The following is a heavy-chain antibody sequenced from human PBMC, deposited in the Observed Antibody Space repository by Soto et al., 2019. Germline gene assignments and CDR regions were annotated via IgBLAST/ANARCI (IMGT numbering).Heavy chain of an antibody. D-gene: IGHD3-10*01. V-gene: IGHV3-23*01. CDR3: ANYNSGSSQSIRYYYYGMDV. J-gene: IGHJ6*02. Sequence: EVQLLESGGGLVQPGGSLRLSCAASGFSFSTYAMNWVRQAPGKGLEWVSAISGSGGSTYYADSVKGRFTISRDNSKNTLYLQMKSLRAGDTAVYYCANYNSGSSQSIRYYYYGMDVWGQGTTVTVSS. CDR1: GFSFSTYA. CDR2: ISGSGGST.